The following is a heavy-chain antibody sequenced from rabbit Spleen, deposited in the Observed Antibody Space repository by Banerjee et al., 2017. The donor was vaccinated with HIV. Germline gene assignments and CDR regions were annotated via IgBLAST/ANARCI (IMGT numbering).Heavy chain of an antibody. J-gene: IGHJ4*01. CDR2: IEGGSSAFS. Sequence: QSLEESGGDLVKPGASLTLTCTASGVSFSSNHYMCWVRQAPGKGLEWIACIEGGSSAFSYFASWAKGRFTMSKTSSTTVTLQMTSLTAADTATYFCARDSGYGDFGYAAMWGPGTLVTVS. CDR3: ARDSGYGDFGYAAM. CDR1: GVSFSSNHY. V-gene: IGHV1S40*01. D-gene: IGHD2-1*01.